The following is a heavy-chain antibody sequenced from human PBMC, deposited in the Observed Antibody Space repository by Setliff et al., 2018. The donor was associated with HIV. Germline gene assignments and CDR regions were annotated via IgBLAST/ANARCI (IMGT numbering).Heavy chain of an antibody. Sequence: ASVKVSCKASGYNFNNHGITWVRQAPGRGLEWVGWIGYNGNTNYAQKFQGRVTMTTDTSTNTAYMGLTSLKSDDTAVYYCARDPTAPSITIFGVVGATYWFDPWGPGTLVTVSS. CDR3: ARDPTAPSITIFGVVGATYWFDP. V-gene: IGHV1-18*01. D-gene: IGHD3-3*01. CDR1: GYNFNNHG. J-gene: IGHJ5*02. CDR2: IGYNGNT.